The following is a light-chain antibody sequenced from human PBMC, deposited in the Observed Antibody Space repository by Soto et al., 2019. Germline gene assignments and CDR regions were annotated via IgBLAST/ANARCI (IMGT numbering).Light chain of an antibody. CDR1: RGISSW. CDR2: DSS. J-gene: IGKJ5*01. CDR3: QQYDSFSVT. V-gene: IGKV1-5*01. Sequence: DIQMTQSPSTRSQFVGDGVTFTGRASRGISSWLAGYQQKPGRAPKLLIYDSSSLESGVPSRFSGSGSGTEFRLTISTMQPDDFATYYCQQYDSFSVTFGQGTRLEIK.